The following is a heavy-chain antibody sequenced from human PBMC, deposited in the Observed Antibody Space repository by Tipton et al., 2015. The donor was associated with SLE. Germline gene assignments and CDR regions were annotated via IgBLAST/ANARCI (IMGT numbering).Heavy chain of an antibody. CDR3: AREYPGYYYYMDV. V-gene: IGHV3-74*01. Sequence: SLRLSCAASGFTFSSYWMHWVRQAPGKGLVWVSRINSDGSSTSYADSVKGRFTISRDNAKNTLHLQMNSLRAEDTAVYYCAREYPGYYYYMDVWGKGTTVTVS. CDR1: GFTFSSYW. J-gene: IGHJ6*03. CDR2: INSDGSST. D-gene: IGHD2-2*01.